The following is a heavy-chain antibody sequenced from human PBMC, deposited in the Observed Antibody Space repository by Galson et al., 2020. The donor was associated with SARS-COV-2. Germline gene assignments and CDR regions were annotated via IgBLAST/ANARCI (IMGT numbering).Heavy chain of an antibody. CDR3: ARDYSISLFNVYGMDV. CDR2: IYSNGDT. CDR1: GFTVSSNY. J-gene: IGHJ6*02. D-gene: IGHD6-13*01. V-gene: IGHV3-53*01. Sequence: GGSMRLSGVASGFTVSSNYMTWVRQAPGKGLEWVSNIYSNGDTYYTDAVKGRITISRDNSQNTLYLLMHSRRAEDSAIYYCARDYSISLFNVYGMDVWGQGTTVTVSS.